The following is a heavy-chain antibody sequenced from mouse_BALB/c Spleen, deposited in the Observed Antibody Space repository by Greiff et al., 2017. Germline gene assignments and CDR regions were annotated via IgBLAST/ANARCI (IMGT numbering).Heavy chain of an antibody. D-gene: IGHD2-4*01. Sequence: QVQLQQSGAELAKPGASVKMSCKASGYTFTSYWMHWVKQRPGQGLEWIGYINPSTGYTEYNQKFKDKATLTADKSSSTAYMQLSSLTSEDSAVYYCARGHDYDLDYAMDYWGQGTSVTVSS. CDR3: ARGHDYDLDYAMDY. CDR1: GYTFTSYW. V-gene: IGHV1-7*01. CDR2: INPSTGYT. J-gene: IGHJ4*01.